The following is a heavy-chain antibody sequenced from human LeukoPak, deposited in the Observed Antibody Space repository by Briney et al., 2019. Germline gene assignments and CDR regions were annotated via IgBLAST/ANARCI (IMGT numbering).Heavy chain of an antibody. CDR3: ADTGLNSDAFDI. Sequence: SETLSLTCTVSGGSISSSSYYWGWIRQPPGKGLEWIGSIYYSGSTYYNPSLKSRVTISVDTSKNQFSLKLSSVTAADTAVYYCADTGLNSDAFDIWGQGTMATVSS. CDR2: IYYSGST. D-gene: IGHD1-14*01. V-gene: IGHV4-39*01. J-gene: IGHJ3*02. CDR1: GGSISSSSYY.